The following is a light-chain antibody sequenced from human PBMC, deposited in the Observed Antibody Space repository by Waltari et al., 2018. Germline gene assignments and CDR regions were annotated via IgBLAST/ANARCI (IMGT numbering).Light chain of an antibody. V-gene: IGKV1-39*01. CDR1: QSISTY. Sequence: DIQMTQSPSSLSASVGDRVTITCRASQSISTYLHWYQQKPGKAPKHLVYASSNFQTGVSSRFSGSGSGTDFTLTISSLEPEDFATYYCQQTYGSPPTFGPGTKLEIK. CDR3: QQTYGSPPT. J-gene: IGKJ2*01. CDR2: ASS.